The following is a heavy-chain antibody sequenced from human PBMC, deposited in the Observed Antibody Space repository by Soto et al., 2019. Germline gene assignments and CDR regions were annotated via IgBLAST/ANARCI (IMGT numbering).Heavy chain of an antibody. CDR3: TTAGGYSYGSVGAFDI. V-gene: IGHV3-15*01. Sequence: GGSLRLSCAASGFTFINAWMSWGRQAPGKGLEWVGRIKSKTDGGTTDYAAPVKGRFTISRDDSKNTLYLQMNSLKTEDTAVYYCTTAGGYSYGSVGAFDIWGQGTMVTVSS. J-gene: IGHJ3*02. CDR2: IKSKTDGGTT. CDR1: GFTFINAW. D-gene: IGHD5-18*01.